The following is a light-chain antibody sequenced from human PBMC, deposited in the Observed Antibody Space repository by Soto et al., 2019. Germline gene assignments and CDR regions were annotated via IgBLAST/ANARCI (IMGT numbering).Light chain of an antibody. Sequence: EIVLTQSPGTLSLSPGERATLSCRASQSVSSSYLAWYQQKPGQAPRLLIYGASSRATGIPDRFSGSGSGTDLTVTISRLETEDFAVYYCQQYGSSPQTFGQGTRLEIK. J-gene: IGKJ5*01. V-gene: IGKV3-20*01. CDR2: GAS. CDR3: QQYGSSPQT. CDR1: QSVSSSY.